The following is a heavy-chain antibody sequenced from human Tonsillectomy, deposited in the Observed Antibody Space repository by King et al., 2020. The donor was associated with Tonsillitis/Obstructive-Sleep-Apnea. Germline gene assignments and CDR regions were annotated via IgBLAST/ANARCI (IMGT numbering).Heavy chain of an antibody. Sequence: QLVQSGAEVKKPGASVKVSCKASGYTFSSFGVTWVRQAPGQGLEWMGWISAFNGNTNYAQKFQGRVTLTTDTSTTTAYMELRSLRSDDTAVYYCARGYQLHPENWVDPWGQGTLVTVSS. CDR2: ISAFNGNT. D-gene: IGHD2-2*01. CDR1: GYTFSSFG. J-gene: IGHJ5*02. V-gene: IGHV1-18*01. CDR3: ARGYQLHPENWVDP.